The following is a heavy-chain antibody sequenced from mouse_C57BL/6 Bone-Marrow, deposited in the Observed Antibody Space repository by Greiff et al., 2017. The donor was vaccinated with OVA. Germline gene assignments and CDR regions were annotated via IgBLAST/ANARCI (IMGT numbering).Heavy chain of an antibody. Sequence: VQLKESGAELVRPGASVKLSCTASGFNIKDYYMHWVKQRPEQGLEWIGRIDPEDGDTEYAPKFQGKATMTADPSSNTAYLQLSSLTSEDTAVYDCTTPDYGSRFDYWGQGTTLTVSA. CDR2: IDPEDGDT. D-gene: IGHD1-1*01. V-gene: IGHV14-1*01. CDR1: GFNIKDYY. CDR3: TTPDYGSRFDY. J-gene: IGHJ2*01.